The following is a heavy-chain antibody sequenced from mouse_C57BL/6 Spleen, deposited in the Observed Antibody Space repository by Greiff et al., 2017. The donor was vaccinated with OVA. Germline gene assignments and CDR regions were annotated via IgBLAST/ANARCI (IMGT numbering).Heavy chain of an antibody. Sequence: VQLQQSGAELVMPGASVKLSCKASGYTFTSYWMHWVKQRPGQGLEWIGEIDPSDSYTNYNQKFKGKSTLTVDKSSSTAYMQLSSLTSEDSAVYYCARYIYYGNDFDYWGQGTTLTVSS. CDR2: IDPSDSYT. D-gene: IGHD2-1*01. CDR1: GYTFTSYW. J-gene: IGHJ2*01. V-gene: IGHV1-69*01. CDR3: ARYIYYGNDFDY.